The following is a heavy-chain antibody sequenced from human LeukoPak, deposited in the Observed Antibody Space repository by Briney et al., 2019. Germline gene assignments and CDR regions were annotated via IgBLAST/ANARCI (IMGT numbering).Heavy chain of an antibody. Sequence: GSSVKVSCKASGGTFSSYAISWVRQAPGQGLEWMGRIIPILGIANYAQKFQGRVTITADKSTSTAYMELSSLRSEDTAVYYCASFGGDILTPSRGFNYGMDVWGQGTTVTVSS. CDR2: IIPILGIA. CDR1: GGTFSSYA. CDR3: ASFGGDILTPSRGFNYGMDV. D-gene: IGHD3-9*01. J-gene: IGHJ6*02. V-gene: IGHV1-69*04.